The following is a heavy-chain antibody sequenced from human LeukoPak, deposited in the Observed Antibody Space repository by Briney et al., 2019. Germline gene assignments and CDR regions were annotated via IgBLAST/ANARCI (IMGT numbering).Heavy chain of an antibody. CDR1: GFSLTNYS. Sequence: GGSLRLSCAASGFSLTNYSMNWVRQAPGEGLEWISYTSSSTNTIYYADSVKGRFTISKDNAKNSLYLQMNSLRDEDTAVYYCARVRIDNYDSSVYYYDAFDIWGQGTMVAVSS. V-gene: IGHV3-48*02. CDR3: ARVRIDNYDSSVYYYDAFDI. D-gene: IGHD3-22*01. CDR2: TSSSTNTI. J-gene: IGHJ3*02.